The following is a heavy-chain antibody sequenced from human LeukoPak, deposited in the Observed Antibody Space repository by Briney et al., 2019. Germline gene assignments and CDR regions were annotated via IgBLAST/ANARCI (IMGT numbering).Heavy chain of an antibody. CDR1: GFTFSSYG. J-gene: IGHJ4*02. V-gene: IGHV3-30*02. CDR2: IRYDGSNK. CDR3: AKDPTLLWFGELCYFDY. Sequence: GGPLRLSCAASGFTFSSYGMHWVRQAPGKGLEWVAFIRYDGSNKYYADSVKGRFTISRDNSKNTLYLQMNSLRAEDTAVYYCAKDPTLLWFGELCYFDYWGQGTLVTVSS. D-gene: IGHD3-10*01.